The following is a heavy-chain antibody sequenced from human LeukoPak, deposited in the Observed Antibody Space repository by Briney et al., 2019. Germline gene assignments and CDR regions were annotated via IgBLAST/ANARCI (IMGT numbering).Heavy chain of an antibody. V-gene: IGHV3-23*01. CDR1: GFTFSTYA. CDR3: AKDRRGSITAVGSALDY. CDR2: ISGSGDNNDNT. D-gene: IGHD6-13*01. Sequence: GGSLRLSCAASGFTFSTYAMSWVRQAPGKGLEWVSAISGSGDNNDNTYYADSVKGQFTISRDNSKNTLYLQMNSLRAEDTALYYCAKDRRGSITAVGSALDYWGQGTLVTVSS. J-gene: IGHJ4*02.